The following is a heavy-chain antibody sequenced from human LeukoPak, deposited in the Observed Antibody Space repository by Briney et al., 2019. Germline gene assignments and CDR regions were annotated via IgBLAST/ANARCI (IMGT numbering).Heavy chain of an antibody. CDR2: IYYSGSS. D-gene: IGHD2-21*02. CDR1: GGSISSYY. J-gene: IGHJ6*02. Sequence: SETLSLTCTVSGGSISSYYWSWIRQPPGKGLEWIGYIYYSGSSNYNPSLKSRATISVDMSKNQFSLNLSSVTAADTAVYYCARDPVTAGYYYGMDVWGQGTTVTVSS. CDR3: ARDPVTAGYYYGMDV. V-gene: IGHV4-59*01.